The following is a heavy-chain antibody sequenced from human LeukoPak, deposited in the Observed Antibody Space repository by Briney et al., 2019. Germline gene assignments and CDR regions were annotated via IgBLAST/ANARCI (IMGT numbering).Heavy chain of an antibody. CDR3: TSQYYGSGDDWFGP. V-gene: IGHV4-34*01. D-gene: IGHD3-10*01. Sequence: SETLSLTCAVYGGSFSGYYWSWIRQPPGKGLEWVGKINHSGSTNYNPSLKSRVTISVDTSKNQFSLELNCVTAADTAVYYCTSQYYGSGDDWFGPWGQGTLVTVSS. CDR1: GGSFSGYY. CDR2: INHSGST. J-gene: IGHJ5*02.